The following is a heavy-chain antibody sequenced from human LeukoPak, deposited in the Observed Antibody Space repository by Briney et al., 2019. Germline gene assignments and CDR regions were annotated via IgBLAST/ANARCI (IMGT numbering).Heavy chain of an antibody. CDR2: ISAYNGNT. D-gene: IGHD3-22*01. CDR1: GYTFTNYG. V-gene: IGHV1-18*01. CDR3: ARIVAALVWYYYDSSGYHLDY. J-gene: IGHJ4*02. Sequence: ASVKVSCKASGYTFTNYGISWVRQAPGQGLEWMGWISAYNGNTNYAQKLQGRVTMTTDTSTSTAYMELRSLRSDDTAVYYCARIVAALVWYYYDSSGYHLDYWGQGTLVTVSS.